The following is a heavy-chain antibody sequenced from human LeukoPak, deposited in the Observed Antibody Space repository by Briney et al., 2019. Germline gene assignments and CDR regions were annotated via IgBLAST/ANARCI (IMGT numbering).Heavy chain of an antibody. Sequence: GVSLRLSCAASGFTFSSYAMSWVRQAPGKGLEWVSAISGSGGSTYYADSVKGRFAISRDNSKNTLYLQMNSLRAEDTAVYYCAKDPVAAAGTFDYWGQGTLVTVSS. CDR1: GFTFSSYA. J-gene: IGHJ4*02. D-gene: IGHD6-13*01. CDR2: ISGSGGST. V-gene: IGHV3-23*01. CDR3: AKDPVAAAGTFDY.